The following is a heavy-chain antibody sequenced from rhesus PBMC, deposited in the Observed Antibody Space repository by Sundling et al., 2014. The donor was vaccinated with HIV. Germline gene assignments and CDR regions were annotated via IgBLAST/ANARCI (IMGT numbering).Heavy chain of an antibody. CDR1: GGSIRGYQY. CDR2: IYGNSGFT. J-gene: IGHJ6*01. D-gene: IGHD4-29*01. V-gene: IGHV4-73*01. CDR3: AKLTVAGLDF. Sequence: QVNLQQWGEGLVKPSETLSLTCAVYGGSIRGYQYWSWIRQPPGKGLEWIGFIYGNSGFTNYNPSLKNRVTISKDTSKNQFSLRLNSVTAADTAMYYCAKLTVAGLDFWGRGVVVTVSS.